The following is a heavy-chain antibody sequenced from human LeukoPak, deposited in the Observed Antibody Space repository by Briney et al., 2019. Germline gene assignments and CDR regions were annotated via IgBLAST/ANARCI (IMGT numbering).Heavy chain of an antibody. V-gene: IGHV4-59*08. CDR3: ARLTKFLTTYYPTP. CDR2: IFSSGST. CDR1: GGSITGYY. D-gene: IGHD2/OR15-2a*01. Sequence: SETLSLTCTVSGGSITGYYWSWIRQPPGKGLEWVGYIFSSGSTNYNPSLKSRVTISLDTSKSQFSLKLITVTASDTAVYYCARLTKFLTTYYPTPWGQGTLVTVSS. J-gene: IGHJ5*02.